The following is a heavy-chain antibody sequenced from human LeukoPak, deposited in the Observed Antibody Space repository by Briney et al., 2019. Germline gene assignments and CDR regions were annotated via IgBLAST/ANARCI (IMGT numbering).Heavy chain of an antibody. CDR1: GFTFSSYS. V-gene: IGHV3-21*04. CDR2: ISSSSSYI. Sequence: GGSLRLSCAASGFTFSSYSMNWVRQAPGKGPEWVSSISSSSSYIYYADSVKGRFTISRDNAKNTLYLQMNSLRAEDTAVYYCATIVVVPAVIGGFDYWGQGTLVTVSS. D-gene: IGHD2-2*02. CDR3: ATIVVVPAVIGGFDY. J-gene: IGHJ4*02.